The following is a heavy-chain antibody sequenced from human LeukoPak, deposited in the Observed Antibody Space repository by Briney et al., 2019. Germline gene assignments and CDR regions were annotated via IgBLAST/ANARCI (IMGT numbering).Heavy chain of an antibody. Sequence: SQSLSLTCTVSGASISSGSYYCSWIRQPAGKGLEWIGRIYNSRSTNYNPALKSRVTIPVDTSKNQFSLKERTAPAANTVLYFCVRDCGLWLHAVWGKGNTVTVSS. CDR3: VRDCGLWLHAV. J-gene: IGHJ6*04. D-gene: IGHD5-18*01. V-gene: IGHV4-61*02. CDR2: IYNSRST. CDR1: GASISSGSYY.